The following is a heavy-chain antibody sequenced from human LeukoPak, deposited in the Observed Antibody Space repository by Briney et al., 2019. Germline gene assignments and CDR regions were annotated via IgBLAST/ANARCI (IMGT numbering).Heavy chain of an antibody. CDR2: THYSGST. CDR1: GGSISSYL. Sequence: SETLSLICTVSGGSISSYLWNWIRQPPGKGLEWIGYTHYSGSTNYNPSLKSRVTMSLDTSKNQFSLKLSSVTAADTAVYYCARGFRGYSGYDWYLDYWGQGILVTVSS. D-gene: IGHD5-12*01. J-gene: IGHJ4*02. CDR3: ARGFRGYSGYDWYLDY. V-gene: IGHV4-59*01.